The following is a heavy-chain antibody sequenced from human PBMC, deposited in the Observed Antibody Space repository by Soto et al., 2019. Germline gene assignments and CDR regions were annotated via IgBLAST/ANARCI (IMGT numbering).Heavy chain of an antibody. CDR1: GGSISSYY. CDR3: ASSTGTTSLYYYGMDV. D-gene: IGHD1-7*01. CDR2: IYYSGST. V-gene: IGHV4-59*01. J-gene: IGHJ6*02. Sequence: SETLSLTCTVSGGSISSYYWGWIRQPPGKGLEWIGYIYYSGSTNYNPSLKSRVTISVDTSKNQFSLKLSSVTAADTAVYYCASSTGTTSLYYYGMDVWGQGTTVTVSS.